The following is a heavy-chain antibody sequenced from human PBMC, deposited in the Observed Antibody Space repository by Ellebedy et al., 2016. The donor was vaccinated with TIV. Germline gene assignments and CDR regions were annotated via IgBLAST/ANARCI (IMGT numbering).Heavy chain of an antibody. CDR1: GGSFSGYY. V-gene: IGHV4-34*01. J-gene: IGHJ2*01. Sequence: MPSETLSLTCAVYGGSFSGYYWSWIRQPPGKGLEWIGEINHSGSTNYHPSLKSRVTITVDTSNNQFSLKLSSVTAADTAVYYCARAPYGAYRYFDLWGRGTLVTVSS. CDR3: ARAPYGAYRYFDL. CDR2: INHSGST. D-gene: IGHD4-17*01.